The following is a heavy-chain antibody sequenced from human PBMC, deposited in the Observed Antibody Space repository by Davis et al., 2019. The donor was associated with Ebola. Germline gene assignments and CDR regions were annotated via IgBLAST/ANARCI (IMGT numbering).Heavy chain of an antibody. D-gene: IGHD3-3*01. CDR3: ARGRFWSGYYVDY. CDR1: GFTFSSYS. Sequence: GESLKISCAASGFTFSSYSMNWVRQAPGKGLEWVSYISSSSSAIHYADSVKGRFTIFRDNAKNSLYLQMNSLRAEDTAVYYCARGRFWSGYYVDYWGQGTLVTVSS. CDR2: ISSSSSAI. V-gene: IGHV3-48*04. J-gene: IGHJ4*02.